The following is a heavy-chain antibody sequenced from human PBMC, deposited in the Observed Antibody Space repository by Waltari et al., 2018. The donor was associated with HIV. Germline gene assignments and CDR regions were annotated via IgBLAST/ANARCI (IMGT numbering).Heavy chain of an antibody. V-gene: IGHV3-48*02. CDR1: GFAFSYYA. CDR2: ISSNSSTI. CDR3: VRVGTSFDY. Sequence: EVQLVESGGGLVQTGGSLRLSCSASGFAFSYYAMNWVRQAPGKGLEWVSYISSNSSTIYHADSVKGRFTISRDNAKNSLYLQMNSLRDEDTAVYYCVRVGTSFDYWGQGTLVTVSS. D-gene: IGHD2-8*01. J-gene: IGHJ4*02.